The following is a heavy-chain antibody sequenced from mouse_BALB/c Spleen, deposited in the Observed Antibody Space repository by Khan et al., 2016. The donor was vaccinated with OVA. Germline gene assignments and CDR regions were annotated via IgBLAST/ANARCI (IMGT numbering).Heavy chain of an antibody. CDR1: GFTFSNFG. D-gene: IGHD2-4*01. CDR3: VRSLITTWYFDV. Sequence: EVELVESGGGLVQPGGSRKLSCAASGFTFSNFGMHWVRQAPEKGLEWVAYVSFGSATIYYADTVKGRFTISRDNPKNTLFLQMTSLRSEDTAIDYCVRSLITTWYFDVWGAGTTVTVSS. CDR2: VSFGSATI. V-gene: IGHV5-17*02. J-gene: IGHJ1*01.